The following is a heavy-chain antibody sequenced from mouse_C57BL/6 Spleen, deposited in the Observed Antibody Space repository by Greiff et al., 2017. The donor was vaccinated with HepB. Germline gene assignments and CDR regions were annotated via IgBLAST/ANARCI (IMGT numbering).Heavy chain of an antibody. CDR2: INPNNGGT. CDR3: ARDYDGFAY. D-gene: IGHD2-4*01. J-gene: IGHJ3*01. CDR1: GYTFTDYN. V-gene: IGHV1-18*01. Sequence: VQLQQSGPELVKPGASVKIPCKASGYTFTDYNMDWVKQSHGKSLKWIGDINPNNGGTIYNQKFKGKATLTVDKSSSTAYMELRSLTSEDTAVYYCARDYDGFAYWGQGTLVTVSA.